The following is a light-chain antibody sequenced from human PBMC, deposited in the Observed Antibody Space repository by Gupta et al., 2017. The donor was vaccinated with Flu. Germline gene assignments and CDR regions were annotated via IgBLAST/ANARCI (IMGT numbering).Light chain of an antibody. CDR3: QVWNISSDNLRV. CDR2: DDS. J-gene: IGLJ3*02. V-gene: IGLV3-21*02. Sequence: SYVLTPPPSVSVAPGQTAKITCGGDNIGRYSVHWYQQTPSQAPVGVVYDDSDRHSGIPERFSGSSSGNTANMNINKVEAGDEADYYCQVWNISSDNLRVFGGGTKLTVL. CDR1: NIGRYS.